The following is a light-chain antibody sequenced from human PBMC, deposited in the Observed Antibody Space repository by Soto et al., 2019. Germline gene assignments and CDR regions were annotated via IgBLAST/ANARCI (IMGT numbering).Light chain of an antibody. CDR3: SSFTGGSTLVV. Sequence: QSVLTQPPSASGTPGQRVTISCSGSSSNIGSNYVYWYQQLPGTAPKLLIYSNNQRPSGVPDRFSGSKSGTSASLAISGLRSEDEADYYCSSFTGGSTLVVFGGGTKVTVL. J-gene: IGLJ2*01. CDR2: SNN. CDR1: SSNIGSNY. V-gene: IGLV1-47*02.